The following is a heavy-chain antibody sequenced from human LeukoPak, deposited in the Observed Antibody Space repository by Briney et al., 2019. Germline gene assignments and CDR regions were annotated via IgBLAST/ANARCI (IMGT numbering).Heavy chain of an antibody. J-gene: IGHJ4*02. V-gene: IGHV4-30-2*01. CDR2: IYHSGST. CDR1: GGSISSGGYS. D-gene: IGHD3-10*01. CDR3: TTDRYYYGSGSYYYPDY. Sequence: PSQTLSLTCAVSGGSISSGGYSWSWIRQPPGKGLEWIGYIYHSGSTYYNPSLKSRVTISVDRSKNQFSLKLSSVTAEDTAVYYCTTDRYYYGSGSYYYPDYWGQGTLVTVSS.